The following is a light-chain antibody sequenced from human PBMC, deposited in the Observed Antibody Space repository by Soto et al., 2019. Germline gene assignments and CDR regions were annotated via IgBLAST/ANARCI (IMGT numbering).Light chain of an antibody. CDR2: GNT. CDR1: SSNIGSGYD. J-gene: IGLJ1*01. Sequence: QSVLTQPPSVSGAPGQRVTISCTGTSSNIGSGYDVHWYQHLPGTAPKLLIYGNTIRPSGVPDRFSSSKSGTSASLAITGLQAEDEADYYCQSYDRSLRGYVFGTGTKVTVL. CDR3: QSYDRSLRGYV. V-gene: IGLV1-40*01.